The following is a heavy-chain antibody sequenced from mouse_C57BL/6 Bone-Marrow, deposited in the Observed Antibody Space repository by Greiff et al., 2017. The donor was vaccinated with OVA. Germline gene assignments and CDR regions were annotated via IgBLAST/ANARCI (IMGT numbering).Heavy chain of an antibody. V-gene: IGHV1-4*01. D-gene: IGHD2-1*01. CDR3: ASEDGNWFAY. J-gene: IGHJ3*01. CDR2: INPSSGYT. Sequence: VQLQQSGAELARPGASVKMSCKASGYTFTSYTMHWVKQRPGQGLEWIGYINPSSGYTKYNQKFKDKATLTADTSSSTAYMQLSSLTSEDSAVYFCASEDGNWFAYWGQGTLVTVSA. CDR1: GYTFTSYT.